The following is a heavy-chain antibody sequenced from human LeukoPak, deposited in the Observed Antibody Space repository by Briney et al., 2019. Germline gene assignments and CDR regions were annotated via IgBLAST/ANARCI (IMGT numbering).Heavy chain of an antibody. V-gene: IGHV1-69*05. CDR2: IIPIFGTA. CDR1: GGTFSSYA. J-gene: IGHJ3*02. Sequence: SVKVSCKASGGTFSSYAISWVRQAPGQGLEWMGGIIPIFGTANYAQKFLGRVTITTDESTSTAYMELSSLRSEDTAVYYCARASGWYDFSAFDIWGQGTMLTVSS. D-gene: IGHD6-19*01. CDR3: ARASGWYDFSAFDI.